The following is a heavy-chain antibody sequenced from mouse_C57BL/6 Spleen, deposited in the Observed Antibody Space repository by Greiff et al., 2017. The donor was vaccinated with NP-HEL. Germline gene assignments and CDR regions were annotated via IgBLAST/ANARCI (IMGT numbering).Heavy chain of an antibody. CDR2: INPSNGGT. Sequence: QVQLQQPGTELVKPGASVKLSCKASGYTLTSYWMHWVKQRPGQGLEWIGNINPSNGGTNYNEKFKSKATLTVDKSSSTAYMQLSSLTSEDSAVYYCARGRGNYVRYFDVWGTGTTVTVSS. CDR1: GYTLTSYW. V-gene: IGHV1-53*01. CDR3: ARGRGNYVRYFDV. J-gene: IGHJ1*03. D-gene: IGHD2-1*01.